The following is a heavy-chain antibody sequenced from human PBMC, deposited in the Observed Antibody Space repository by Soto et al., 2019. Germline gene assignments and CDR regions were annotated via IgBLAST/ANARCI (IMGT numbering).Heavy chain of an antibody. CDR1: GGTFSSYA. CDR3: ARAPSPEYSSSWYYY. V-gene: IGHV1-69*13. CDR2: IIPIFGTA. D-gene: IGHD6-13*01. Sequence: SVKVSCKASGGTFSSYAISWVRQARGQGREWMGGIIPIFGTANYAQKFQGRVTITADESTSTAYMELSSLRSEDTAVYYCARAPSPEYSSSWYYYWGQGTLVTVSS. J-gene: IGHJ4*02.